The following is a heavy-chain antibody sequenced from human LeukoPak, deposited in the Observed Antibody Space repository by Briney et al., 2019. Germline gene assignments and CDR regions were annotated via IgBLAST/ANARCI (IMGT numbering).Heavy chain of an antibody. CDR2: ISAYNGNT. J-gene: IGHJ4*02. V-gene: IGHV1-18*01. Sequence: ASVKVSCKASGYTFTSYGISWVRQAPGQGLEWMGWISAYNGNTNYAQKLQGRVTMTTDTSTSTAYMELSSLRSEDTAVYYCARVSRPLGYSSSWLSGGLDYWGQGTLVTVSS. CDR1: GYTFTSYG. CDR3: ARVSRPLGYSSSWLSGGLDY. D-gene: IGHD6-13*01.